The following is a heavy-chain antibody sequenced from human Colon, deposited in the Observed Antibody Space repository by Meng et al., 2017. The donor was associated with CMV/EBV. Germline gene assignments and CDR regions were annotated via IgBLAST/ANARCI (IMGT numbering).Heavy chain of an antibody. V-gene: IGHV3-15*07. D-gene: IGHD3-10*01. Sequence: LSCVVSGFSLSLHWMNWVRQTPGKGLEWVARIKHKTDGETTDYAAPVKGRFSISRDDSKNTLYLQMNSLQIDDTAIYYCVTEFAGHPWGQGTLVTVSS. J-gene: IGHJ5*02. CDR1: GFSLSLHW. CDR2: IKHKTDGETT. CDR3: VTEFAGHP.